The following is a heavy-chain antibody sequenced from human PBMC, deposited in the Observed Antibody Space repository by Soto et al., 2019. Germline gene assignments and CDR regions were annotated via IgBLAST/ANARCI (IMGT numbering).Heavy chain of an antibody. CDR3: ARVEGVVVVAATPLDSYYYGMDV. Sequence: ASVKVSCKASGYTFASYYMHWVRQAPGQGLEWMGIINPSGGSTSYAQKFQGRVTMTRDTSTSTVYMELSSLRSEDTAVYYCARVEGVVVVAATPLDSYYYGMDVWGQGTTVTVSS. CDR1: GYTFASYY. J-gene: IGHJ6*02. D-gene: IGHD2-15*01. V-gene: IGHV1-46*01. CDR2: INPSGGST.